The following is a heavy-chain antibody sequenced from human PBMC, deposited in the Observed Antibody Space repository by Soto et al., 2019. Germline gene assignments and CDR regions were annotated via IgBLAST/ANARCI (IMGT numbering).Heavy chain of an antibody. D-gene: IGHD3-10*01. J-gene: IGHJ5*02. V-gene: IGHV3-23*01. CDR3: AKDLGTMVRWRFNWFDP. Sequence: EVQLLESGGGLVQPGGSLRLSCAASGFTFSSYAMSWVRQAPGKGLEWVAAISGSGGSTYYADSVKGRFTISRDNSKNTLYLQMNSLRAEDTAVYYCAKDLGTMVRWRFNWFDPWGQGTLVTVSS. CDR2: ISGSGGST. CDR1: GFTFSSYA.